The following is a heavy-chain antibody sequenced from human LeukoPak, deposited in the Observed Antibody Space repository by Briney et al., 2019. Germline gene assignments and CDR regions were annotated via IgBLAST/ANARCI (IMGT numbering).Heavy chain of an antibody. CDR3: ARGRRGSSGPWSWYLDL. D-gene: IGHD3-22*01. V-gene: IGHV1-8*01. CDR2: VNANTGNT. CDR1: GVTLTNVD. Sequence: ASVKVSCKAFGVTLTNVDIYWGRQATVEGLECRGWVNANTGNTSYAQEFQGRVNMTRDTSIGTAYMELTNLRSEDTAVYYCARGRRGSSGPWSWYLDLWGRGTLVTASS. J-gene: IGHJ2*01.